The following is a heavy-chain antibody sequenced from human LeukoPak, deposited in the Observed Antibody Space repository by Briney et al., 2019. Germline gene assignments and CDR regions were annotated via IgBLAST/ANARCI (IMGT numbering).Heavy chain of an antibody. CDR3: AREQGRAGAFDI. V-gene: IGHV1-46*01. D-gene: IGHD3-10*01. CDR2: IIPVYGTT. J-gene: IGHJ3*02. Sequence: AAVKVSCKASGYTFTGYYMHWVRQAPGQGPEWLGSIIPVYGTTKSAQKFQGRVTITADKSSNTVYLEFSGLRSEDTAVYYCAREQGRAGAFDIWGQGSLVTVSS. CDR1: GYTFTGYY.